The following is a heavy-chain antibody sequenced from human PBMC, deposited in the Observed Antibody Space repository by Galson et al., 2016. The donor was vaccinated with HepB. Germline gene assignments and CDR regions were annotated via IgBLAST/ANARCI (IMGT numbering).Heavy chain of an antibody. Sequence: SVKVSCKASGYTFRSYYMHWVRQAPGQGLEWMGIINPSGGSTSYAQKFQGRVTMTRDTSTSTVYMEVNSLRSEDTAVYYCARDSTITGTPSYIMDVWGQGTTVTVAS. CDR1: GYTFRSYY. D-gene: IGHD1-14*01. CDR2: INPSGGST. J-gene: IGHJ6*02. V-gene: IGHV1-46*01. CDR3: ARDSTITGTPSYIMDV.